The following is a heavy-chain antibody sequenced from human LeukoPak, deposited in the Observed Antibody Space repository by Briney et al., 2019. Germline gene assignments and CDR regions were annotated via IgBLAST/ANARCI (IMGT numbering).Heavy chain of an antibody. J-gene: IGHJ6*02. D-gene: IGHD3-3*01. V-gene: IGHV1-8*01. Sequence: ASVKVSCKASGFTFTSYDINWVRQASGQGLEWMGWMNPNNGNTGYAQKFQGRVTMTRNTSISTAYMELSSLRSEDTAVYYCARGAHHYDFWSGYYTGYYYYGMDVWGQGTTVTVSS. CDR3: ARGAHHYDFWSGYYTGYYYYGMDV. CDR1: GFTFTSYD. CDR2: MNPNNGNT.